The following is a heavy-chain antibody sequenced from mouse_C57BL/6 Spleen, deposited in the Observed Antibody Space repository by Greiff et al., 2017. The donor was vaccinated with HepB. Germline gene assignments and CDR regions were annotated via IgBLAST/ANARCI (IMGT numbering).Heavy chain of an antibody. V-gene: IGHV1-22*01. D-gene: IGHD4-1*01. CDR2: INPNNGGT. CDR1: GYTFTDYN. Sequence: EVQLQQSGPELVKPGASVKMSCTASGYTFTDYNMHWVKQSPEKSLEWIGYINPNNGGTSYNQKFKGKATLTANKSSSTAYMELRSLTSEESAVYYCERGNWAFDYWGQGTTLTVSS. J-gene: IGHJ2*01. CDR3: ERGNWAFDY.